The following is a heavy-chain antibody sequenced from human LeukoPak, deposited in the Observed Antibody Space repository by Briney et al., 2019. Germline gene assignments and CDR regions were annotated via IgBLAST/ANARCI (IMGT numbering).Heavy chain of an antibody. CDR3: ARGYDFWSGYYGRMDV. CDR2: IYYSGST. D-gene: IGHD3-3*01. V-gene: IGHV4-59*01. Sequence: SETLSLTCTVSGVSISSYYWSWIRQPPGKGLEWIGYIYYSGSTNYNPSLKSRVTISVDTSKNQFSLKLSSVTAADTAVYYCARGYDFWSGYYGRMDVWGQGTTVTVSS. J-gene: IGHJ6*02. CDR1: GVSISSYY.